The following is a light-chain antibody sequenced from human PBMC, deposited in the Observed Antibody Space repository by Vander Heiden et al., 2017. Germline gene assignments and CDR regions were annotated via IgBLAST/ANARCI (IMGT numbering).Light chain of an antibody. CDR3: AAWEDSRSGYV. CDR1: SSNHGSNY. Sequence: QSVLPQPPSASGTPGQRVTLPCSGRSSNHGSNYVYWYQQLPGPAPKLLIYRNNQRTSGVPDRFSGSKSGTSATLAISGLRSEDEADYYCAAWEDSRSGYVFGTGTKVTVL. J-gene: IGLJ1*01. CDR2: RNN. V-gene: IGLV1-47*01.